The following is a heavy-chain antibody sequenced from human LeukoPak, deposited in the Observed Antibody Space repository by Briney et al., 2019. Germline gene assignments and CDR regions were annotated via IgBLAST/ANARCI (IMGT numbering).Heavy chain of an antibody. V-gene: IGHV4-59*01. CDR1: GGSISSYY. Sequence: RASETLSLTCTVSGGSISSYYWSWIRQPPGKGLEWIGYIYYSGSTNYNPSLKSRVTISVDTSKNQFSLKLSSVTAADTAVYYCARGTWSSSIDYWGQGTLVTVSS. D-gene: IGHD6-6*01. CDR3: ARGTWSSSIDY. J-gene: IGHJ4*02. CDR2: IYYSGST.